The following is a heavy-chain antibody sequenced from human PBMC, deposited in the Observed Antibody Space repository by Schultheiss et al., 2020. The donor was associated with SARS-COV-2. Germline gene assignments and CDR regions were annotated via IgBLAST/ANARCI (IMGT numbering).Heavy chain of an antibody. J-gene: IGHJ4*02. Sequence: SQTLSLTCTVSGGSISSYYLSWIRQPPGKGLEWIGYIYYSGSTNYNPSLKSRVTISVDTSKNQFSLKLSSVTAADTAVYYCARQATVTTYDLWGQGTLVTVSS. CDR1: GGSISSYY. CDR3: ARQATVTTYDL. D-gene: IGHD4-17*01. CDR2: IYYSGST. V-gene: IGHV4-59*08.